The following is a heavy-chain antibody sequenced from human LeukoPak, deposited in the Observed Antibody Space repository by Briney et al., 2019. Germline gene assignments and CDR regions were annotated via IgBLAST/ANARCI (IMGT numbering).Heavy chain of an antibody. CDR1: GFTFSRYG. V-gene: IGHV3-33*01. CDR2: IRYDGSEK. D-gene: IGHD6-13*01. J-gene: IGHJ4*02. Sequence: GGSLRLSCAASGFTFSRYGIHWVRQAPGKGLEWVAVIRYDGSEKNYADSVKGRFTISRDNAKNSLYLQVNSLRAEDTALYYCARGEAGGSSSWYVYWGQGTLVTVSS. CDR3: ARGEAGGSSSWYVY.